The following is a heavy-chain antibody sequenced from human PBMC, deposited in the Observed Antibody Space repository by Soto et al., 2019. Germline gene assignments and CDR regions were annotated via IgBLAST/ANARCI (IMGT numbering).Heavy chain of an antibody. D-gene: IGHD3-16*01. J-gene: IGHJ2*01. V-gene: IGHV4-30-4*01. CDR1: GGSISGGVHS. CDR2: IFDSGST. Sequence: QVQLQESGPGLVKPSETLSLTCTVSGGSISGGVHSWSWIRQPPGKGLEWIGHIFDSGSTYYNPSLKSRLTISVDTSKNQFSLRLSSVPAADTAVYYCAREIMPLTYDRYFDLWGRVTLVTVSS. CDR3: AREIMPLTYDRYFDL.